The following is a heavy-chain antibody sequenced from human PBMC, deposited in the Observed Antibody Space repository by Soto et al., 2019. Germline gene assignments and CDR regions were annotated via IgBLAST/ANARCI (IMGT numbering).Heavy chain of an antibody. Sequence: QVPLQQSGAGLVKPSQTLSLTCVISGDSVSSNNVAWNWIRQSPSRGLEWLGRTYYRSKWYNNYAVSVKCRTSINADTSKNQFTLQLASVTPDDTAVYYCARGINSAIDTWGQGTMVTVS. CDR1: GDSVSSNNVA. J-gene: IGHJ3*02. CDR3: ARGINSAIDT. V-gene: IGHV6-1*01. CDR2: TYYRSKWYN. D-gene: IGHD1-1*01.